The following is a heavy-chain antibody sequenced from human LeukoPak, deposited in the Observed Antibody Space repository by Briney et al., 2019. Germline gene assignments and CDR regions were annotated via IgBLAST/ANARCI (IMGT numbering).Heavy chain of an antibody. CDR2: IYYSGST. CDR3: ASEVREAEQGLPA. J-gene: IGHJ5*02. D-gene: IGHD2-15*01. V-gene: IGHV4-61*08. Sequence: SETLSLTCTVSGGSISSGGYYWSWIRQPPGKGLEWIGYIYYSGSTNYNPSLKSRVTISVDTSKNQFSLKLSSVTAADTAVYYCASEVREAEQGLPAWGQGTLVTVSS. CDR1: GGSISSGGYY.